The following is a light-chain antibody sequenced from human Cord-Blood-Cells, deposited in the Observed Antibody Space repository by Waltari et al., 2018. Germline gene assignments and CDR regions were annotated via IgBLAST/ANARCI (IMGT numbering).Light chain of an antibody. J-gene: IGLJ1*01. CDR1: SSDVGGYNP. CDR2: EGS. Sequence: QSALTQPASVSGSPGQSITISCTGTSSDVGGYNPVSWYQQHPGKAPKLMIYEGSKRPSGVSNRFSGSKSGNTASLTISGLQAEDEADYYCCSYAGSSTYVFGTETKVTVL. CDR3: CSYAGSSTYV. V-gene: IGLV2-23*01.